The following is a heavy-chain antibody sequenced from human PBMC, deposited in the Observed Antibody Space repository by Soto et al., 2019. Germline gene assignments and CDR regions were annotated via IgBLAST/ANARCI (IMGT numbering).Heavy chain of an antibody. CDR2: IYHSGST. J-gene: IGHJ4*02. CDR1: GGSISSSNW. CDR3: ARCRDYDYVWGSYRCALDY. D-gene: IGHD3-16*02. V-gene: IGHV4-4*02. Sequence: PSETLSLTCSVSGGSISSSNWWSWVRQPPGKGLEWMGEIYHSGSTNYNPSLKSRVTISVDKSKNQFSLKLSSVTAADTAVYYCARCRDYDYVWGSYRCALDYWGQGTLVTVSS.